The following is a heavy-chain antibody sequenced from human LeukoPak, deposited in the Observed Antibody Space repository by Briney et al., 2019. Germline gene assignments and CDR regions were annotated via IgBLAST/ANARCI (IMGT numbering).Heavy chain of an antibody. J-gene: IGHJ6*02. Sequence: SVKVSCKASGGTFDNSAINWVRQAPGQGLEWRGKIIPILNIPNYAQKLQGRVTIAADKSTSTAYMELSSLRSDDTAVYYCAREKMEVGYYGLDVWGQGTTVTVSS. CDR1: GGTFDNSA. D-gene: IGHD1-1*01. V-gene: IGHV1-69*04. CDR3: AREKMEVGYYGLDV. CDR2: IIPILNIP.